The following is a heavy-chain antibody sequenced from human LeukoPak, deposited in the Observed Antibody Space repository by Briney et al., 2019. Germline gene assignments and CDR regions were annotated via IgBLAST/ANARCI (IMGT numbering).Heavy chain of an antibody. V-gene: IGHV6-1*01. CDR2: TYYRSKWNS. CDR1: VDSLSSNSAA. CDR3: ARDPVGGSTIFYY. D-gene: IGHD1-26*01. J-gene: IGHJ4*02. Sequence: SQTLSLTSAISVDSLSSNSAAWNWIRQSPSRGLEWLGRTYYRSKWNSEYAVAVKSRISINPDTSKNQFSLQLSSVTPEDTAVYYCARDPVGGSTIFYYWCQGTLVTVSS.